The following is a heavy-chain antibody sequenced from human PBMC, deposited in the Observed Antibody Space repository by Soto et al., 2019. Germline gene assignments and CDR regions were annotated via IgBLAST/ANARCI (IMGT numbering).Heavy chain of an antibody. D-gene: IGHD3-9*01. CDR1: GGSISSYY. V-gene: IGHV4-59*01. CDR2: IYYSGST. J-gene: IGHJ6*02. Sequence: SETLSLTCTVSGGSISSYYWSWIRQPPGKGLEWIGYIYYSGSTNYNPSLKSRVTISVDTSKNQFSLKLSSVTAADTAVYYCARDRGAVLRYLSGVDYYYGMDVWCQGTTVTVSS. CDR3: ARDRGAVLRYLSGVDYYYGMDV.